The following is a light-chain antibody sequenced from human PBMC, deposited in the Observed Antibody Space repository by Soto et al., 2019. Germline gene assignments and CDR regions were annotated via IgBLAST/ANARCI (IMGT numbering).Light chain of an antibody. Sequence: DIQMTQSPSSLSASVGDRVTITCRASQSISRYLNWYQQKPGKAPQPLIYAASSLQSGVPSRFSGSGSGTDFTRTISSLQPEDFATYYCQQSHSTWTFGQGTKVEIK. V-gene: IGKV1-39*01. CDR1: QSISRY. J-gene: IGKJ1*01. CDR2: AAS. CDR3: QQSHSTWT.